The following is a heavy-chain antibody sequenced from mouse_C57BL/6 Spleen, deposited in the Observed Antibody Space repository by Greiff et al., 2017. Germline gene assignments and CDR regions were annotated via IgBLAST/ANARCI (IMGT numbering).Heavy chain of an antibody. CDR1: GYAFSSYW. CDR3: ARGGDYAMDY. Sequence: VQLQQSGAELVKPGASVKISCKASGYAFSSYWMNWVKQRPGKGLEWIGQIYPGDGDTNYNGKFKGKATLTADTSSSTAYMQLSSLTSVDAAVYFCARGGDYAMDYWGQGTSVTVSS. CDR2: IYPGDGDT. J-gene: IGHJ4*01. V-gene: IGHV1-80*01.